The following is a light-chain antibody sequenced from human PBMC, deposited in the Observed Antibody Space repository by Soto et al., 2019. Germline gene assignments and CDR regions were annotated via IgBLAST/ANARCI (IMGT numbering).Light chain of an antibody. CDR2: GNI. CDR1: SSNIGAAYD. V-gene: IGLV1-40*01. CDR3: QSYDSSLGGFV. J-gene: IGLJ1*01. Sequence: QSVLTHPLSVSGAPGQRVPIFCTGSSSNIGAAYDVHWYQHLPGTAPKLLIYGNINRPSGVPDRFSGSKSGTSASLAITGLQADDEADYYCQSYDSSLGGFVFGTGTKVTVL.